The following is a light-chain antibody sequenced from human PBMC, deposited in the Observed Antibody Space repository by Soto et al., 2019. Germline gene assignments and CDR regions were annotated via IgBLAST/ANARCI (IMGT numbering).Light chain of an antibody. J-gene: IGLJ2*01. V-gene: IGLV1-40*01. CDR1: SSNIGAGYG. CDR3: QSYDTGLSGAV. CDR2: ANT. Sequence: QSVLAQPPSVSGAPGQRVTISCTGSSSNIGAGYGVHWYQHLPGTAPKLLIYANTMRPSGVPDRFSGSKSGTSASLAITGLQAEDEAIYYCQSYDTGLSGAVFGGGTKLTVL.